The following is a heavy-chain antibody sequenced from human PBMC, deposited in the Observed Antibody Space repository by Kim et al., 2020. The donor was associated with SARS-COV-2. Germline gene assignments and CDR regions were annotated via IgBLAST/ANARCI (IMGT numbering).Heavy chain of an antibody. Sequence: YADSVKGRFTISRDKSKNTLYLQMNSLRAEDTAVYYCARDGHYGDYYFDYWGQGTLVTVSS. CDR3: ARDGHYGDYYFDY. V-gene: IGHV3-33*01. D-gene: IGHD4-17*01. J-gene: IGHJ4*02.